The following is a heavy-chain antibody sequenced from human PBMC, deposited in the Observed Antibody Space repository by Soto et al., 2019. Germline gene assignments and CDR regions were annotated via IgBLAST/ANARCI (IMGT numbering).Heavy chain of an antibody. J-gene: IGHJ2*01. CDR1: GGSISCSSCY. CDR3: ARPSSGWSWYFEL. CDR2: IYYSGST. D-gene: IGHD6-19*01. V-gene: IGHV4-39*01. Sequence: QLQLQESGPGLVKPSETLSLTCTVSGGSISCSSCYWGWIRQPPGKGLEWIGSIYYSGSTYFNTSPXXRXTISAETSKNQCSLKLSSVTAADTAVYYCARPSSGWSWYFELWGRGTLVAVSS.